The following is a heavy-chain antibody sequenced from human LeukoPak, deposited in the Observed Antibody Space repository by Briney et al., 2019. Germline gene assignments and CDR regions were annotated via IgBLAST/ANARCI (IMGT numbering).Heavy chain of an antibody. Sequence: ASVKVSCKASGYTFTNYYLQWVRQAPGQGLEWMGIINPSGGATRYAQKFQGRVTLTRDTSTSTVYMELSSLRSEDTAVYYCARAYYYDSSGYYPGGDSWGQGTLVTVSS. J-gene: IGHJ4*02. V-gene: IGHV1-46*01. D-gene: IGHD3-22*01. CDR1: GYTFTNYY. CDR2: INPSGGAT. CDR3: ARAYYYDSSGYYPGGDS.